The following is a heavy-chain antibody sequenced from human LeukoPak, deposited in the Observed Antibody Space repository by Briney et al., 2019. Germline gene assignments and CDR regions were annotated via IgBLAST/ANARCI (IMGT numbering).Heavy chain of an antibody. CDR2: INPTTRST. V-gene: IGHV1-46*01. J-gene: IGHJ4*02. CDR1: GYTFTSYY. Sequence: ASVKVSCKASGYTFTSYYMHWVRQAPRQALEWMGIINPTTRSTSYAQKFQGRVTMTRDTSTSTVYMELSSLRSEDTAVYYCARDPPLGLGTPEYYFDSCGQGTLVTVSS. D-gene: IGHD3-16*01. CDR3: ARDPPLGLGTPEYYFDS.